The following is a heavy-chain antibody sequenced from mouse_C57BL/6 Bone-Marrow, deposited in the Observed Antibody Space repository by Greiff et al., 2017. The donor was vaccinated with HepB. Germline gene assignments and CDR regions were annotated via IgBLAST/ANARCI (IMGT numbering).Heavy chain of an antibody. CDR2: ISSGGDYI. V-gene: IGHV5-9-1*02. D-gene: IGHD2-4*01. J-gene: IGHJ3*01. CDR1: GFTFSSYA. Sequence: EVNVVESGEGLVKPGGSLKLSCAASGFTFSSYAMSWVRQTPEKRLEWVAYISSGGDYIYYADTVKGRFTISRDNARNTLYLQMSSLKSEDTAMYYCTRRDYDYDGFAYWGQGTLVTVSA. CDR3: TRRDYDYDGFAY.